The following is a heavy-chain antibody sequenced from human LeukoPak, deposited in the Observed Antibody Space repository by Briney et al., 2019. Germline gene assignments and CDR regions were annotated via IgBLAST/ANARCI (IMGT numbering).Heavy chain of an antibody. CDR3: ATAGNYRFDY. J-gene: IGHJ4*02. V-gene: IGHV3-74*01. CDR2: INPDGSTI. CDR1: GFTFSNYW. D-gene: IGHD1-7*01. Sequence: GGSLRLSCAASGFTFSNYWVHWVRQAPGKGLVWVSRINPDGSTINYADSVKGRFTISRDNAKNTLYLQMNSLGAEDTAVYYCATAGNYRFDYWGQGTLVTVSS.